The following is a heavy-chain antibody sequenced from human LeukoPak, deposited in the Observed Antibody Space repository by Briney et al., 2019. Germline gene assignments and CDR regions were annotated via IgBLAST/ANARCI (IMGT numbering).Heavy chain of an antibody. V-gene: IGHV4-61*01. CDR3: ARAYNWNALDH. D-gene: IGHD1-1*01. CDR2: IYYTGST. J-gene: IGHJ4*02. CDR1: GGSVSSGSYC. Sequence: SETLSLTCSVSGGSVSSGSYCWSCIRQPPGKGLEWIGCIYYTGSTNYNPSLKSRVTISVDTSKNQFSLNLSSVTAADTAVYYCARAYNWNALDHWGQGSQVTVSS.